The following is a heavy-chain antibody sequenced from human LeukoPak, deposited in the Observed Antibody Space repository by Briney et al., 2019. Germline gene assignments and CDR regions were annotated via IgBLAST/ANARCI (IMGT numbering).Heavy chain of an antibody. Sequence: TGGSLPHSCAASGFTFRHYWMQWVRPPPAKGLVWGSRISNDGRSTDHADSVKGRFTISRDNAKNTLYLQINSLRADDTAVYYCAREPRSGGGVDYWGQGSLVTVSS. V-gene: IGHV3-74*01. CDR2: ISNDGRST. CDR3: AREPRSGGGVDY. D-gene: IGHD3-3*01. CDR1: GFTFRHYW. J-gene: IGHJ4*02.